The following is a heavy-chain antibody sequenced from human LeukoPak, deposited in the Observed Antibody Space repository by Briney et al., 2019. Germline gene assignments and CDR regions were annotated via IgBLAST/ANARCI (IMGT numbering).Heavy chain of an antibody. D-gene: IGHD3-3*01. CDR3: AKDHYWSIDY. J-gene: IGHJ4*02. Sequence: GGCLRLSCAASVFAFSSNCMRWVRHAPGQGLVWVSRIKGDGISTNYADSVKGRFTISRDIAKNTLYLQMNSLRAEDTGVYYCAKDHYWSIDYWGRGTLVTVSS. CDR1: VFAFSSNC. CDR2: IKGDGIST. V-gene: IGHV3-74*01.